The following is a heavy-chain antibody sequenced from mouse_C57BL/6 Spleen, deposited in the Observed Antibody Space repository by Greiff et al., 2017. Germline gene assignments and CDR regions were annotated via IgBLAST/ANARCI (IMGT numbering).Heavy chain of an antibody. Sequence: VQLQQPGAELVKPGASVKLSCKASGYTFTSYWMHWVKQRPGQGLEWIGMIHPNSGSTNYNEKFKSKATLTVDKSSSTAYMQLSSLTSEDSAVYYCSRSITTVVAPLDYWGQGTTLTVSS. V-gene: IGHV1-64*01. D-gene: IGHD1-1*01. CDR3: SRSITTVVAPLDY. CDR1: GYTFTSYW. CDR2: IHPNSGST. J-gene: IGHJ2*01.